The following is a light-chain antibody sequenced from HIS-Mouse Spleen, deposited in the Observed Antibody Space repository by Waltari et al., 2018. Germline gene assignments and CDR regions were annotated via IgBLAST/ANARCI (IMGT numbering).Light chain of an antibody. CDR1: ALPKKY. J-gene: IGLJ2*01. V-gene: IGLV3-10*01. CDR2: EDS. Sequence: SYELTQPPSVSVSPGQTARITCSGAALPKKYAYWYQQKSGQAPVLVSYEDSKRPSGIPERFAGSSSGTMANLTISGAQVEDEADYYCYSTDSSGNHRVFGGGTKLTVL. CDR3: YSTDSSGNHRV.